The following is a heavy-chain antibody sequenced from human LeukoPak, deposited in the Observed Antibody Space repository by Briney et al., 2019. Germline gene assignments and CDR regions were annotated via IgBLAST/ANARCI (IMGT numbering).Heavy chain of an antibody. J-gene: IGHJ4*02. D-gene: IGHD2-2*02. V-gene: IGHV3-33*01. CDR1: GFNFGTYS. Sequence: PGGSLRLSCAASGFNFGTYSMHWARQAPGKGLEWVAVIWYDGSNEDYVDSVKGRFTISRDNANNLLYLQMNSLRAEDTAVYYCARGYCGSTSCYRSLFDYWGQGTLVTVSS. CDR2: IWYDGSNE. CDR3: ARGYCGSTSCYRSLFDY.